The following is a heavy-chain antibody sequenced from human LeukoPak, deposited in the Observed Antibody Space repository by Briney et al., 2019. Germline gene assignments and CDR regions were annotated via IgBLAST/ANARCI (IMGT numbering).Heavy chain of an antibody. J-gene: IGHJ4*02. Sequence: GGSLRLSCAASGFTVSNNYMNWVRQAPGKGLEWVSLIYSGGTTYYADSVKGRFTISRDNSKNTLYLQMNSLRAEDTAVYYCARFYYDFWSGYQPLDYWGQGTLVTVSS. CDR2: IYSGGTT. CDR3: ARFYYDFWSGYQPLDY. V-gene: IGHV3-53*01. D-gene: IGHD3-3*01. CDR1: GFTVSNNY.